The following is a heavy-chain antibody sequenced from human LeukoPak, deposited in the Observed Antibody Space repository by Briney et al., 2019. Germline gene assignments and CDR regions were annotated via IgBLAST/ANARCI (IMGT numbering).Heavy chain of an antibody. J-gene: IGHJ6*03. CDR1: GFTFSSYG. V-gene: IGHV3-30*18. D-gene: IGHD1-26*01. CDR2: ISYDGSNK. CDR3: AKDKSLGGMNYYYYMDV. Sequence: GRSLRLSCAASGFTFSSYGMHWVRQAPGKGLEWVAVISYDGSNKYYADSVKGRFTISRDNSKNTLYLQMNSLRAEDTAVYYCAKDKSLGGMNYYYYMDVWGKGTTVTVSS.